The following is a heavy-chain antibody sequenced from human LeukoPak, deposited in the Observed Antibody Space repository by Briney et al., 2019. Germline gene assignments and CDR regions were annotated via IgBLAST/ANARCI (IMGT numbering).Heavy chain of an antibody. V-gene: IGHV3-7*04. J-gene: IGHJ5*02. CDR1: GFTFSSYW. CDR3: ARGGLLGYCSSTSCYSWFDP. Sequence: GGSLRLSCAASGFTFSSYWMSWVRQAPGKGLEWVANIKQDGSEKYYVDSVKGRFTISRDNAKNSLYLQMNSLRAEDTAVYYCARGGLLGYCSSTSCYSWFDPWGQGTLDTVSS. CDR2: IKQDGSEK. D-gene: IGHD2-2*01.